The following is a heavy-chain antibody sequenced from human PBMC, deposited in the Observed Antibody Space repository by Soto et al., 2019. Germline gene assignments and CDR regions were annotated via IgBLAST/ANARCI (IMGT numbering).Heavy chain of an antibody. Sequence: QMQLQESGPGLVKPSETLSLTCIVSGGSITSSSYYWGWIRQPPGKGLEWIGSISYAGKTYYNPSLKGRVTISVDTSHNHFSLYLRSLTDEETAVYYCARHEAFLRGESYFVDWGQGTLVTVSS. J-gene: IGHJ4*02. CDR3: ARHEAFLRGESYFVD. CDR1: GGSITSSSYY. D-gene: IGHD3-10*01. CDR2: ISYAGKT. V-gene: IGHV4-39*01.